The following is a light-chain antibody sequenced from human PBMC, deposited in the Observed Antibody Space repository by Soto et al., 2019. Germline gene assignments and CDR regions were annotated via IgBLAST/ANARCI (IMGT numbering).Light chain of an antibody. V-gene: IGLV1-47*02. Sequence: QSVLTQPPSASGTPGQRVTISCSGSRPSSGSNHVYWYQQLPGMAPKLLIYTNNQRPSGVPDRFSASKSGTSASLAISGLRSEDEADYYCAAWHDRLSGVIFGGGTKVTVL. CDR2: TNN. CDR3: AAWHDRLSGVI. CDR1: RPSSGSNH. J-gene: IGLJ2*01.